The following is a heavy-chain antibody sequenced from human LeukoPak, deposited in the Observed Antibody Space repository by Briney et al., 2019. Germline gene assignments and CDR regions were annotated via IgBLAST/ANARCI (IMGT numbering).Heavy chain of an antibody. CDR1: GGPISSGSYY. V-gene: IGHV4-61*02. CDR2: IYTSGST. Sequence: SQTLSLTCTVSGGPISSGSYYWSWIRQPAGKGLEWIGRIYTSGSTNYNPSLKSRVTISVDTSKNQFSLKLSSVTAADTAVYYCAREWGAGAARPGWFDPWGQGTLVTVSS. J-gene: IGHJ5*02. CDR3: AREWGAGAARPGWFDP. D-gene: IGHD6-6*01.